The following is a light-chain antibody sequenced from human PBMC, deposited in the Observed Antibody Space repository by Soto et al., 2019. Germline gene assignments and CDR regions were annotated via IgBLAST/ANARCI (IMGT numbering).Light chain of an antibody. CDR1: SSDVGAYNY. CDR3: SSKRTTASLV. V-gene: IGLV2-14*01. CDR2: EVS. J-gene: IGLJ1*01. Sequence: QSVLTQPASVSGSPGQTITISCTGTSSDVGAYNYVSWYQQHPGKAPKLMIYEVSNRPSGVSDRFSGSKSGNTASLTISGLQAADEDDYYCSSKRTTASLVFGTGTKVTV.